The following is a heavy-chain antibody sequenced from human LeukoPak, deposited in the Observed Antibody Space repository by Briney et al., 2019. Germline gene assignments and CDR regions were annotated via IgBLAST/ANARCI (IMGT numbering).Heavy chain of an antibody. Sequence: SEALSLTCAVYGGSFSGYYWSWIRQPPGKGLEWIGEINHSGSTNYNPSLTSRVTISVDTSKNQFSLKLSSVTAADTAVYYCARGRSYYDSSGYPLNWYFDLWGRGTLVTVSS. CDR1: GGSFSGYY. V-gene: IGHV4-34*01. J-gene: IGHJ2*01. CDR3: ARGRSYYDSSGYPLNWYFDL. CDR2: INHSGST. D-gene: IGHD3-22*01.